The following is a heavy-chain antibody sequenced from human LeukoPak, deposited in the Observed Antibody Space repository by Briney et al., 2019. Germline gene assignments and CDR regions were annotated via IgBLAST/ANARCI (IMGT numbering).Heavy chain of an antibody. CDR2: ISYDGSTR. V-gene: IGHV3-30-3*01. J-gene: IGHJ3*01. CDR1: GFTFNSYT. Sequence: GGSLRLSCAASGFTFNSYTMHWVRQAPGKGLDWVAVISYDGSTRYYVDSVKGRFSNSRDNPENTLYLQMNSLRPEDTALYYCARDYDYGDYVRGAFDLWGQGTVVTVS. D-gene: IGHD4-17*01. CDR3: ARDYDYGDYVRGAFDL.